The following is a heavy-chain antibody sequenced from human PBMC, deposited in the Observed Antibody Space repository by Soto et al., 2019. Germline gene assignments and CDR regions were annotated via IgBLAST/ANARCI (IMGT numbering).Heavy chain of an antibody. CDR2: INPYGGNT. CDR1: GYTFTTYG. V-gene: IGHV1-46*01. J-gene: IGHJ6*02. CDR3: ARNGAAGTTGYYYYGMDV. D-gene: IGHD6-13*01. Sequence: GASVKLSCKASGYTFTTYGISWVRQAPGQGLEWMGIINPYGGNTNYAQKFQGRVTMTRDTSTSTVYMELSSLRSEDTAVYYCARNGAAGTTGYYYYGMDVWGQGTTVTSP.